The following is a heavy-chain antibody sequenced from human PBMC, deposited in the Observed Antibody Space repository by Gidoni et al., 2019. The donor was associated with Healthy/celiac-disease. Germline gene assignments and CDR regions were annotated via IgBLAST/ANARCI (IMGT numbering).Heavy chain of an antibody. CDR2: ISYDGSNK. V-gene: IGHV3-30*04. CDR1: GFTFSSYA. J-gene: IGHJ4*02. Sequence: QVQLVESGGGVVQPGRYLRLSCAASGFTFSSYAMHWVRQAPGKGLGWVAVISYDGSNKYYADSVKGRFTISRDNSKNTLYLQMNSLRAEDTAVYYCARGGLRMTTVPWPAYWGQGTLVTVSS. D-gene: IGHD4-17*01. CDR3: ARGGLRMTTVPWPAY.